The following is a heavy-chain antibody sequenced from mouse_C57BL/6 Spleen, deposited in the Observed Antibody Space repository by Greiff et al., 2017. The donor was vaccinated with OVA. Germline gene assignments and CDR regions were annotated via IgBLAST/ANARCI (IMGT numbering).Heavy chain of an antibody. CDR3: AREGVSYWYFDV. CDR1: GYTFTSYW. Sequence: QVQLQQPGAELVRPGSSVKLSCKASGYTFTSYWMHWVKQRPIQGLEWIGNIDPSDSETHYNQKFKDKATLTVDKSSSTAYMQLSSLTSEDSAVYYCAREGVSYWYFDVWGTGTTVTVSS. D-gene: IGHD6-2*01. CDR2: IDPSDSET. J-gene: IGHJ1*03. V-gene: IGHV1-52*01.